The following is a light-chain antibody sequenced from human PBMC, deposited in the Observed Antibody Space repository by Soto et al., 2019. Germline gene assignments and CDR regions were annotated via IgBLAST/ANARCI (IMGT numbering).Light chain of an antibody. Sequence: EIMMTQSPATLSVSPGERATLSCRASQSVGNNLAWYQQKPGQAPRLLIHGASTRATGVPARFSGSGSGTEFTLTAGSLEPEDFAVYYCQQYGGFFIFSPGTKVDIK. CDR2: GAS. J-gene: IGKJ3*01. V-gene: IGKV3-15*01. CDR1: QSVGNN. CDR3: QQYGGFFI.